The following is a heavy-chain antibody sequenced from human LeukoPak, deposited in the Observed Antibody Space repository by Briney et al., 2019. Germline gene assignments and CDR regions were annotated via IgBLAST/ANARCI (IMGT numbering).Heavy chain of an antibody. CDR3: ARLIVGSSSTGWFDP. J-gene: IGHJ5*02. CDR2: IYPGDSDT. Sequence: GESQKISCQSSGYTFTSYWIGWVRQMPGKGLQWMGIIYPGDSDTTYSPSFQGQVTISADKSISTAYLQWSSLKASDTAIYYCARLIVGSSSTGWFDPWGQATLVTVSS. D-gene: IGHD6-6*01. CDR1: GYTFTSYW. V-gene: IGHV5-51*01.